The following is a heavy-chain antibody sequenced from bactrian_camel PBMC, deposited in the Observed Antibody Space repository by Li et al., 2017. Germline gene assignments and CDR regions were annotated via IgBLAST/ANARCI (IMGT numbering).Heavy chain of an antibody. J-gene: IGHJ4*01. D-gene: IGHD7*01. CDR3: AAGSTWWLSGYTY. CDR2: INFPNGDAT. V-gene: IGHV3S1*01. Sequence: VQLVESGGGLVQPGGSLRLSCAASGFTFSSSWMYWVRQVIGKGLEWVSFINFPNGDATYYADSVKGRFTISRDNAKNTQYLQMNSLKTEDIAVYYCAAGSTWWLSGYTYWGQGTQVTVS. CDR1: GFTFSSSW.